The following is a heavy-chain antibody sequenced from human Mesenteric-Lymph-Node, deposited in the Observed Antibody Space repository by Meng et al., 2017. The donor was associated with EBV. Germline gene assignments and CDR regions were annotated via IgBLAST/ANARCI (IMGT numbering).Heavy chain of an antibody. Sequence: RLQEARPAVPAPAKPLSLTFSACGVSVVCNCWCIWVRQPTGQGLEWSVQFNQSVTTSYNPYLNTSVTIRVATSANTSKLQIRPGPAADTAVYSCAYFYSRDTFSAYIDYWGQGTLVTVSS. J-gene: IGHJ4*02. CDR3: AYFYSRDTFSAYIDY. V-gene: IGHV4-4*01. D-gene: IGHD2-21*01. CDR2: FNQSVTT. CDR1: GVSVVCNCW.